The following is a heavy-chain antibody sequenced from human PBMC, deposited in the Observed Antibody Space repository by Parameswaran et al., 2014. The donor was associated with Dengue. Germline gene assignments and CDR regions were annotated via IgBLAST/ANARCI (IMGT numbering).Heavy chain of an antibody. D-gene: IGHD5-18*01. Sequence: SWVRQAPGQGLEWMGWISAYNGNTNYAQKLQGRVTMTTDTSTSTAYMELRSLRSDDTAVYYCARYRSTYYSYGYPNDCFDYWGQGTLVTVSS. V-gene: IGHV1-18*01. CDR3: ARYRSTYYSYGYPNDCFDY. CDR2: ISAYNGNT. J-gene: IGHJ4*02.